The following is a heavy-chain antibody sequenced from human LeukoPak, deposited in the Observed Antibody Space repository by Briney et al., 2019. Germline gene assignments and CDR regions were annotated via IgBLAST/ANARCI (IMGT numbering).Heavy chain of an antibody. Sequence: PGGSLRLSCAASGFTFSSYSMNWVRQAPGKGLEWVSSISSSSSYIYYADSVKGRFTISRDNAKNSLYLQMNSLRAEDTAVYYCARVPQPIYKWRYYYMDVWGKGTTVTVSS. CDR1: GFTFSSYS. CDR2: ISSSSSYI. CDR3: ARVPQPIYKWRYYYMDV. V-gene: IGHV3-21*01. D-gene: IGHD1-1*01. J-gene: IGHJ6*03.